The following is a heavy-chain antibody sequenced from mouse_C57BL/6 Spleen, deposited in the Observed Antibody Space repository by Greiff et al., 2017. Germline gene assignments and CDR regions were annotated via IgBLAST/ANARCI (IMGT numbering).Heavy chain of an antibody. Sequence: QVQLQQSGAELMKPGASVKLSCKATGYTFTGYWIEWVKQRPGHGLEWIGGIFPGSGSTIYNEKFKGKATFTVDTSSNTAYMQLSSLTTEDSAIYYCARKRGYYSSSEGFYYWGQGTTLTVSS. CDR3: ARKRGYYSSSEGFYY. D-gene: IGHD1-1*01. CDR2: IFPGSGST. J-gene: IGHJ2*01. CDR1: GYTFTGYW. V-gene: IGHV1-9*01.